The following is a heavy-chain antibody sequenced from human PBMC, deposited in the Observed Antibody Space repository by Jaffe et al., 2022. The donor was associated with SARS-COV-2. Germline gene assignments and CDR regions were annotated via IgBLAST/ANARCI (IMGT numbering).Heavy chain of an antibody. D-gene: IGHD5-18*01. J-gene: IGHJ6*02. Sequence: EVQLVESGGGLVQPGGSLRLSCAVSGFTFSSHWMTWVRQAPGKGLEWVANIKQDGSEKYYMDSVKGRFTISRDNAKNSLYLQMNSLRAEDTAVYYCARVGYGARSWMDVWGQGTTVTVSS. V-gene: IGHV3-7*03. CDR2: IKQDGSEK. CDR1: GFTFSSHW. CDR3: ARVGYGARSWMDV.